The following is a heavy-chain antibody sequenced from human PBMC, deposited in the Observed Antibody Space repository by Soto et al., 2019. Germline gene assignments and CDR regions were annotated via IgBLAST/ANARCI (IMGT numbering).Heavy chain of an antibody. J-gene: IGHJ4*02. CDR3: ARRYGDAVDF. V-gene: IGHV4-59*01. CDR2: IYYSGST. CDR1: GGSISSYY. Sequence: QVQLQESGPGLVRPSETLSLTCTVSGGSISSYYWSWIRQPPGKGLEWIGYIYYSGSTNYDPSLKNRVAIPVDTSKTPFSLKLSSVPAADTAVYYCARRYGDAVDFWGQGTLVTVSS. D-gene: IGHD4-17*01.